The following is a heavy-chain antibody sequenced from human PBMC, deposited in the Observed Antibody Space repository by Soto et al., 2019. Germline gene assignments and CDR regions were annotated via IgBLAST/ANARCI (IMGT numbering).Heavy chain of an antibody. Sequence: QMHVVQSGPEVKKPGTSVKVSCTGSGFTFSRAAVQWVRQARGQGLEWIGWIVVASGKTDYAPNPQERVRITRGVAKSSAYLEVSDLSFEDTAVYSCAATPGWGSYDFGGYPSWGQGTLVTVSS. CDR1: GFTFSRAA. CDR2: IVVASGKT. D-gene: IGHD3-22*01. CDR3: AATPGWGSYDFGGYPS. J-gene: IGHJ4*02. V-gene: IGHV1-58*01.